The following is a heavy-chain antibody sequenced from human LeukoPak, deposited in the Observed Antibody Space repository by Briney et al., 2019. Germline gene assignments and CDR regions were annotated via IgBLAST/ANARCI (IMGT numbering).Heavy chain of an antibody. J-gene: IGHJ5*02. CDR1: GYTFTSYD. Sequence: SVKVSCKASGYTFTSYDINWVRQAAGQGLGWMGWMNPNSGNTGYAQKFQGRVTMTRNTSISTAYMELSSLRSEDTAVYYCARGYVLRFLEWSYNWFDPWGQGTLVTVSS. V-gene: IGHV1-8*01. D-gene: IGHD3-3*01. CDR3: ARGYVLRFLEWSYNWFDP. CDR2: MNPNSGNT.